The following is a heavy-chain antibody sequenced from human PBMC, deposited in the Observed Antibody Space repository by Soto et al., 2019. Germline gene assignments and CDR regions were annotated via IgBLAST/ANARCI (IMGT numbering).Heavy chain of an antibody. CDR2: IIPIFGTA. V-gene: IGHV1-69*13. Sequence: SAKVSFKASAGTFISYAISWVREAPGQGLEWMGGIIPIFGTANYAQKFQGRVTITADESTSTAYMELSSLRSEDTAVYYCARWAVAGPYGMDVWGQGTTVTVSS. CDR3: ARWAVAGPYGMDV. CDR1: AGTFISYA. J-gene: IGHJ6*02. D-gene: IGHD6-19*01.